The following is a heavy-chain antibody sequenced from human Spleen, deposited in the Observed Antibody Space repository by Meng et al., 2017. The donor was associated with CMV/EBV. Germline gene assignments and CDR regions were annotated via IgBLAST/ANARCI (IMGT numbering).Heavy chain of an antibody. Sequence: GASISSSRFYWGWIRQPPGKGLEWIGSVYSGGTFYNPSLKSRITISVDTSKNQFSLNLSSVTAADTAVYYCARDLKYSSTWYYALDIWGQGTMVTVSS. CDR2: VYSGGT. D-gene: IGHD6-13*01. CDR1: GASISSSRFY. J-gene: IGHJ3*02. CDR3: ARDLKYSSTWYYALDI. V-gene: IGHV4-39*07.